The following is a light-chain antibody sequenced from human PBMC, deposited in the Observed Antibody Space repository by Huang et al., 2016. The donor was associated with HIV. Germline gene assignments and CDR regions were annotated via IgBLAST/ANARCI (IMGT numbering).Light chain of an antibody. V-gene: IGKV1-39*01. J-gene: IGKJ2*01. CDR1: QTVDMY. Sequence: DIQMTQSPSSLSASIGDRVTMSCRASQTVDMYLNWYQQTPGRAPKLLIYAASNLQSDVPSRYSGTGSGTNFTLTISSLQAEELVNYFCQQTYNVPRTFGQGTALEIK. CDR2: AAS. CDR3: QQTYNVPRT.